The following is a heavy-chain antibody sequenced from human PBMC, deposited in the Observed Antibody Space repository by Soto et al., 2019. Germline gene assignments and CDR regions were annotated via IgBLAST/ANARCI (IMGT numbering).Heavy chain of an antibody. Sequence: GGSLRLSCTASGFTFGDYAMSWFCQAPGKGLEWVGFIRSKAYGGTTEYAASVKGRFTISRDDSKSIAYLQMNSLKTEDTAVYYCTRSYYDILTGYYRTPHFDYWGQGTLVTVSS. V-gene: IGHV3-49*03. J-gene: IGHJ4*02. CDR3: TRSYYDILTGYYRTPHFDY. D-gene: IGHD3-9*01. CDR2: IRSKAYGGTT. CDR1: GFTFGDYA.